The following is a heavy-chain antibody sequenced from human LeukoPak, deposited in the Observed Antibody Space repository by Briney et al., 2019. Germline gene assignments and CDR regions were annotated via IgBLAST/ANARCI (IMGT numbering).Heavy chain of an antibody. D-gene: IGHD2-2*01. CDR3: AKLGSYCSSTPTRCWFDP. J-gene: IGHJ5*02. CDR1: GFTFSSYA. CDR2: ISGSGGST. V-gene: IGHV3-23*01. Sequence: GGSLRLSCAASGFTFSSYAMSWVRQAPGKGLEWVSAISGSGGSTYYADSVKGRFTISRDNSKNTLYLQMNSLRAEDAAVYYCAKLGSYCSSTPTRCWFDPWGQGTLVTVSS.